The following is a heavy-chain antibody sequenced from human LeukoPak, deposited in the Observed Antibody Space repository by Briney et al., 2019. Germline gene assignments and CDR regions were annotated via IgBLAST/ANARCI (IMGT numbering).Heavy chain of an antibody. J-gene: IGHJ4*02. D-gene: IGHD3-22*01. CDR1: GFTFSNAW. Sequence: GGSLRLSCVASGFTFSNAWMSWVRQAPGKGLEWVGHITSKTNGGTTDYAAPVKGRFAISVDDSKNRLYLQMNSLKTEDTAVYYCTPVRSGCSYSWGRGTLVTVSS. CDR3: TPVRSGCSYS. V-gene: IGHV3-15*01. CDR2: ITSKTNGGTT.